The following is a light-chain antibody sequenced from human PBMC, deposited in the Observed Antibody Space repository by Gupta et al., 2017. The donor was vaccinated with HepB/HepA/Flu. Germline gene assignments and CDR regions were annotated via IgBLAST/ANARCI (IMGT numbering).Light chain of an antibody. J-gene: IGKJ4*01. CDR2: STS. CDR1: QTMGHY. V-gene: IGKV1-39*01. CDR3: QQSHAYPPT. Sequence: DIEMTQSPSSLSASVGDRVTITCRASQTMGHYLTWYRQKPGRAPEILIYSTSTLQHGVPSRFSGSGSGTEFTLTISSLQPEDFATYFCQQSHAYPPTFGGGTKVEIK.